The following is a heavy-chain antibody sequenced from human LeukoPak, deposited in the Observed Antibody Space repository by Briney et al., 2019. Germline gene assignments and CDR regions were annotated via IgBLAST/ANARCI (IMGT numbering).Heavy chain of an antibody. CDR2: ISGSGSST. CDR3: AKMRGRDGYMFYFDY. J-gene: IGHJ4*02. Sequence: GGSLRLSCAASGFTFSSFAMSWVRQAPGKGLEWVSAISGSGSSTNYAESVEGRFTISRDNSKSTQYLQLNSLRAEDTAVYYCAKMRGRDGYMFYFDYWGQGTLVTASS. D-gene: IGHD5-24*01. CDR1: GFTFSSFA. V-gene: IGHV3-23*01.